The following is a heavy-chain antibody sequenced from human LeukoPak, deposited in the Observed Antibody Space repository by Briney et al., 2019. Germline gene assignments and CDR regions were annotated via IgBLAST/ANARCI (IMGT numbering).Heavy chain of an antibody. CDR1: GGSITTSSYY. CDR2: IYYSGNT. Sequence: PSETLSLTCTVSGGSITTSSYYWGWIRQPPGKGLEWIGSIYYSGNTYYNPSLKSRVTMSVDTSKNQFSLKVSSVTAADTAVYYCARDRLVRGISGDGMDVWGQGTTVAVSS. CDR3: ARDRLVRGISGDGMDV. D-gene: IGHD3-10*01. J-gene: IGHJ6*02. V-gene: IGHV4-39*07.